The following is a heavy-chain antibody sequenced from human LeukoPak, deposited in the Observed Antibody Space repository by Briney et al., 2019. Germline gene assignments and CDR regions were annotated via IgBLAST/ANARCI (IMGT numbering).Heavy chain of an antibody. V-gene: IGHV3-11*04. CDR1: GFTFSDYY. D-gene: IGHD6-19*01. CDR2: ISISGSTM. Sequence: GGSLRLSCAASGFTFSDYYMNWIRQAPGKGLEWVSYISISGSTMYYADSVKGRFTSSRDTAKTSVCLQKNSLRSEDTAVYYCARGGRIAVAGSYYFDNSGHGTLVTVSS. CDR3: ARGGRIAVAGSYYFDN. J-gene: IGHJ4*01.